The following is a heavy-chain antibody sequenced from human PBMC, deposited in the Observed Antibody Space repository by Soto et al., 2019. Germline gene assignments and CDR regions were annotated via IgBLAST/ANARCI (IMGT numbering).Heavy chain of an antibody. CDR2: VSYDGSNK. CDR1: GFTFSSYG. CDR3: AKENEPYCYSTSCYRMDV. J-gene: IGHJ6*02. Sequence: GSLRLSCTASGFTFSSYGLHWVRQALGKGLEWVAVVSYDGSNKYYADSVKGRFTISRDNSKNTLYLQMNGLRAEDTAVYYCAKENEPYCYSTSCYRMDVWGQGTTVTVSS. V-gene: IGHV3-30*18. D-gene: IGHD2-2*01.